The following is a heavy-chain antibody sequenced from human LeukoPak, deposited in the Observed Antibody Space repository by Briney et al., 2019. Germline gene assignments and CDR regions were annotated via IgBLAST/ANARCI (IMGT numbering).Heavy chain of an antibody. J-gene: IGHJ5*02. Sequence: GGSLRLSCAASGFTFSSYWMSWVRQAPGKGLEWVANIKQDGSEKYYVDSVKGRFTISRDNAKNSLYLQMNSLRAEDTAVYYCARCGSYYWPGWFDPWGQGTLVTVSS. CDR1: GFTFSSYW. CDR2: IKQDGSEK. D-gene: IGHD1-26*01. CDR3: ARCGSYYWPGWFDP. V-gene: IGHV3-7*01.